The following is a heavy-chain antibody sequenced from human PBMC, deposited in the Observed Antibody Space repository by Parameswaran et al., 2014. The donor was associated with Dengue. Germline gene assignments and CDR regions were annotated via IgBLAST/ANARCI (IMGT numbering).Heavy chain of an antibody. Sequence: WIRQPPGKGLEYVSAISRNGDRTYYADSVKGRFTISRDNSKSTLFLQMSSLRIEDTAVYYCAKTPTVANSRLEDWGQGILVTVSS. D-gene: IGHD2-15*01. V-gene: IGHV3-64D*06. CDR3: AKTPTVANSRLED. J-gene: IGHJ4*02. CDR2: ISRNGDRT.